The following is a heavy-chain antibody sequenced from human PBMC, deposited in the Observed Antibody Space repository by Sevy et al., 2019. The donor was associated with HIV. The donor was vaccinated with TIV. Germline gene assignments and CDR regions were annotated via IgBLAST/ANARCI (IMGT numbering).Heavy chain of an antibody. V-gene: IGHV4-30-4*01. Sequence: SETLSLTCTVSRGSIRHADSYWNWIRQPPGKGLEWIGYVYYSGITYYNPSLRSRFSISVDTSQNQFSLQVTSVTAADSAMYYCGRSTVWFGVLTWGQGTPVTVSS. J-gene: IGHJ4*02. CDR1: RGSIRHADSY. CDR3: GRSTVWFGVLT. D-gene: IGHD3-10*01. CDR2: VYYSGIT.